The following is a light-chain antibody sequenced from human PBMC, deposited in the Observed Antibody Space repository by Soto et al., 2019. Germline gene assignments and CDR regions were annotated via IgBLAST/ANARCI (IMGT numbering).Light chain of an antibody. CDR3: QQYYSYPRK. Sequence: AVRMTQSPSSLSASTRDRVTITCRASQGISSYLAWYQQKPGKAPKLLIYAASTLQSGVPSRFSGSGSGTDFTLTISCLQSEDFATYYCQQYYSYPRKFGQGTKVDIK. J-gene: IGKJ1*01. CDR2: AAS. V-gene: IGKV1-8*01. CDR1: QGISSY.